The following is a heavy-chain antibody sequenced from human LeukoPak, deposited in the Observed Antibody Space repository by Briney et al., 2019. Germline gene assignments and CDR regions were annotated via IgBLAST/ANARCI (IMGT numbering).Heavy chain of an antibody. Sequence: KASETLSLTCTVSGGSISSSSYYWGWIRQPPGKGLEWIGSIFYCGSTYYNPSLKSRVTISVDTSKNQFSLKLSSVTAADTAVYYCARQLGYCSSTSCYADKGDYWGQGTLVTVSS. D-gene: IGHD2-2*01. CDR3: ARQLGYCSSTSCYADKGDY. V-gene: IGHV4-39*01. CDR1: GGSISSSSYY. J-gene: IGHJ4*02. CDR2: IFYCGST.